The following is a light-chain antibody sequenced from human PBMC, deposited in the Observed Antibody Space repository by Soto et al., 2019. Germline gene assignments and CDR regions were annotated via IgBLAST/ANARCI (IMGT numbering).Light chain of an antibody. Sequence: QSVLTQPPSASGSPGQSVTISCTGTSSDVGDYNYVSWYQQHPGKAPKFMIYEVSMRPSGVPDRFSGSKSGNTASLPVSGLQDEDEADYYCSSYAGSNNWVFGGGTKLTVL. J-gene: IGLJ3*02. CDR1: SSDVGDYNY. CDR3: SSYAGSNNWV. CDR2: EVS. V-gene: IGLV2-8*01.